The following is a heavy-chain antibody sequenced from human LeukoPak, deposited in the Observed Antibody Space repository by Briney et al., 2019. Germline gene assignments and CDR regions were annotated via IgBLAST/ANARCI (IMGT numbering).Heavy chain of an antibody. CDR3: TTDLPSRGAGEFDY. Sequence: GGSLRHSRAASGFTVCYAWLSWVRQAPGKGLEWVGLIKSKPGGGTTNYAAPVKGRFTISRDDSRNTLHLQMNSLKTEDTAVYYCTTDLPSRGAGEFDYCAQKTVHTVSS. CDR1: GFTVCYAW. D-gene: IGHD3-10*01. CDR2: IKSKPGGGTT. V-gene: IGHV3-15*01. J-gene: IGHJ4*02.